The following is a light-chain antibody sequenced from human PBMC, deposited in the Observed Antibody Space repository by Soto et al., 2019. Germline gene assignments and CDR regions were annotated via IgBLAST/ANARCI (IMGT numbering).Light chain of an antibody. CDR3: QQNYSTSAT. Sequence: DIQMTQSPSTLSASVGYRATIPCLASQSIRSYLDWYQQKPGKAPKLLIYAASSLQSGVPSRFSGSGSGTDFTLSISSLQPEDFATYYCQQNYSTSATFGQGTRLEIK. V-gene: IGKV1-39*01. CDR1: QSIRSY. CDR2: AAS. J-gene: IGKJ5*01.